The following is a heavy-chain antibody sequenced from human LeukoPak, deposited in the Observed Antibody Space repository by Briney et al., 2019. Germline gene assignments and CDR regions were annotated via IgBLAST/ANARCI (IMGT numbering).Heavy chain of an antibody. CDR2: IYYSGST. CDR1: GGSISSGSYY. D-gene: IGHD2-2*01. Sequence: SQTLSLACTVSGGSISSGSYYWSWIRQPPGKGLEWIGYIYYSGSTNYNPSLKSRVTISVDTSKNQFSLKLSSVTAADTAVYYCARENSWGVVPAATFDPWGQGTLVTVSS. J-gene: IGHJ5*02. CDR3: ARENSWGVVPAATFDP. V-gene: IGHV4-61*01.